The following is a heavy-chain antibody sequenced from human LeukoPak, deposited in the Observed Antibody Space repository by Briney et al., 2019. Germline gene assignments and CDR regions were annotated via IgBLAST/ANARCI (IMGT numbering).Heavy chain of an antibody. Sequence: ASVKVSCKASGYTFTGYYMHWVRQAPGQGLEWMGWINPNSGGTNYAQKFQGRVTMTRGTSISTAYMELSRLRSDDTAVYYCARVWDSSGYEISPGFDYWGQGTLVTVSS. D-gene: IGHD3-22*01. CDR3: ARVWDSSGYEISPGFDY. J-gene: IGHJ4*02. V-gene: IGHV1-2*02. CDR1: GYTFTGYY. CDR2: INPNSGGT.